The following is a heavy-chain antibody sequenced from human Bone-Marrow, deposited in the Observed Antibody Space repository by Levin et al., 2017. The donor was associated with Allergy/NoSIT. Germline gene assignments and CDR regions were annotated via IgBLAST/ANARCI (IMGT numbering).Heavy chain of an antibody. CDR1: GFTFDDYT. CDR2: ISWDGGST. D-gene: IGHD5-12*01. V-gene: IGHV3-43*01. J-gene: IGHJ4*02. Sequence: AGGSLRLSCAASGFTFDDYTMHWVRQAPGKGLEWVSLISWDGGSTYYADSVKGRFTISRDNSKNSLYLQMNSLRTEDTALYYCAKDKGYQLLLGGYSGYDTYVYFDYWGQGTLVTVSS. CDR3: AKDKGYQLLLGGYSGYDTYVYFDY.